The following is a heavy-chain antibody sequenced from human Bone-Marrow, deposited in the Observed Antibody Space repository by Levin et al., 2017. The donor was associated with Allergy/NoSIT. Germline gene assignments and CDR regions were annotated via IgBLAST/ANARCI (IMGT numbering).Heavy chain of an antibody. CDR1: GFTFSDYY. D-gene: IGHD6-25*01. CDR2: ISGSGGLT. Sequence: SCAASGFTFSDYYMTWIRQAPGKGLEWVSYISGSGGLTKYADSVEGRITLSRDNAETSLYLQMTSLRDDDTAIYYCARVMAAAGYGLDIWGQGTMVTVSS. J-gene: IGHJ3*02. V-gene: IGHV3-11*05. CDR3: ARVMAAAGYGLDI.